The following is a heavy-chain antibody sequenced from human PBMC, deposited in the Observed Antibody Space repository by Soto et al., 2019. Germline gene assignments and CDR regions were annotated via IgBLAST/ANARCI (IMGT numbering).Heavy chain of an antibody. V-gene: IGHV3-74*01. J-gene: IGHJ3*01. D-gene: IGHD1-26*01. Sequence: ELQLVESGGGLVRPCGSLRLSCAASGFTFSYYWMHGVGQAPGKGLVWVSRIHSDGSSTTYADFVKGRFIFSRDNARKGVDLQMNRVRVEDTAVYYGAIGDRGPFDLSRQGTVVTVSS. CDR3: AIGDRGPFDL. CDR2: IHSDGSST. CDR1: GFTFSYYW.